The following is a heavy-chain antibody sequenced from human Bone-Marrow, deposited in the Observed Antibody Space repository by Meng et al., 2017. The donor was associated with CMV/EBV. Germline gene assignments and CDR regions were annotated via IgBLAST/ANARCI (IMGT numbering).Heavy chain of an antibody. Sequence: ASVKVSCKASGYTFTSYDINWVRQATGQGLEWMGWMNPNSGNTGYAQKFQGRVTITRNTSISTAYMELSSLRSEDTAVYYCARLGVVPAASPDGLFDYWGQGTLVTVSS. CDR1: GYTFTSYD. CDR3: ARLGVVPAASPDGLFDY. J-gene: IGHJ4*02. V-gene: IGHV1-8*03. CDR2: MNPNSGNT. D-gene: IGHD2-2*01.